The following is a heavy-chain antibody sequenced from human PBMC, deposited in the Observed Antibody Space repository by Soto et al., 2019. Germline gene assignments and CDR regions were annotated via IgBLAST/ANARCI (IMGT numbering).Heavy chain of an antibody. V-gene: IGHV1-69*08. D-gene: IGHD3-10*01. CDR3: ARDLETMVRGVINPQ. CDR1: GGTFSSYT. CDR2: SNPILGIA. Sequence: QVQLVQSGAEVKKPGSSVKVSCKASGGTFSSYTISWVRQAPGQGLEWTGRSNPILGIAKYQQKFQGSVTITAEKSTSTAYMELSSMRPEDTAVYYCARDLETMVRGVINPQWGQGTLVTVSS. J-gene: IGHJ4*02.